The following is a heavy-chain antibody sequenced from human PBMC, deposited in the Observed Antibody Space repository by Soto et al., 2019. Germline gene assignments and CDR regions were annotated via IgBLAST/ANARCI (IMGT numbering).Heavy chain of an antibody. D-gene: IGHD2-8*01. Sequence: LRLSCAASGFTFSSYAMSWVRQAPGKGLEWVSAISGSGGSTYYADSVKGRFTISRDNSKNTLYLQMNSLRAEDTAVYYCAKWLYRLMAYFDYWGQGTLVTVSS. CDR2: ISGSGGST. CDR3: AKWLYRLMAYFDY. V-gene: IGHV3-23*01. J-gene: IGHJ4*02. CDR1: GFTFSSYA.